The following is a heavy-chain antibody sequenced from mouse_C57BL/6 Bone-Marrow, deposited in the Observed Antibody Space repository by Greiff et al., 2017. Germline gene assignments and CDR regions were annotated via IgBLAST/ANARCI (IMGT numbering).Heavy chain of an antibody. CDR3: ARREAIGFAY. Sequence: QVQLKESGAELVKPGASVKISCKASGYAFSSYWMNWVKQRPGKGLEWIGLIYPGDGETTYNGKFKGKATMTADKSSLTDYMQLSSLTSEDSAIYFCARREAIGFAYWGQGTLVTVSA. CDR2: IYPGDGET. CDR1: GYAFSSYW. V-gene: IGHV1-80*01. J-gene: IGHJ3*01.